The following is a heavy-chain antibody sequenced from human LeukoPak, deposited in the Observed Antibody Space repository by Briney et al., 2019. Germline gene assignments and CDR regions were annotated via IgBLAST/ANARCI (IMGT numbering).Heavy chain of an antibody. Sequence: PSETLSLTCAVYGGSFSDYFWSWIRQPPGKGLEWIGEINHSGSTNYNPSLKSRVTISVDTSKNQFSLKLSSVTAADTAVYYCARLNWGPYYFDYWGQGTLVTVSS. CDR1: GGSFSDYF. J-gene: IGHJ4*02. V-gene: IGHV4-34*01. CDR2: INHSGST. D-gene: IGHD7-27*01. CDR3: ARLNWGPYYFDY.